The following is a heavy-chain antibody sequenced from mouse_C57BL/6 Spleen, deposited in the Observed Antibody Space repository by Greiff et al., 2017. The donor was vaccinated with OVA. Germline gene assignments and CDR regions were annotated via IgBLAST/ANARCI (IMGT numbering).Heavy chain of an antibody. CDR1: GYTFTSYT. Sequence: QVQLQQSGAELARPGASVKMSCKASGYTFTSYTMHWVKQRPGQGLEWIGYINPSSGYTKYNQKFKDKATLTADKSSSTAYMQLSSLTSEDSAVYYWARGNYYGSSYGYFDVWGTGTTVTVSS. CDR2: INPSSGYT. V-gene: IGHV1-4*01. CDR3: ARGNYYGSSYGYFDV. J-gene: IGHJ1*03. D-gene: IGHD1-1*01.